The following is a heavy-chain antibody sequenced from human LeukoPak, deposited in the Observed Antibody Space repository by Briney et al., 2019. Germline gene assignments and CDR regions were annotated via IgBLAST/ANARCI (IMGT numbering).Heavy chain of an antibody. D-gene: IGHD3-22*01. V-gene: IGHV1-69*13. J-gene: IGHJ6*02. CDR3: ASHYYYDSSGYQKSYYYYYGMDV. CDR2: IIPIFGTA. CDR1: GYTLSNHA. Sequence: GASVKVSCKGSGYTLSNHAFSWVRQAPGQGLEWMGGIIPIFGTANYAQKFQGRVTITADESTSTAYMELSSLRSEDTAVYYCASHYYYDSSGYQKSYYYYYGMDVWGQGTTVTVSS.